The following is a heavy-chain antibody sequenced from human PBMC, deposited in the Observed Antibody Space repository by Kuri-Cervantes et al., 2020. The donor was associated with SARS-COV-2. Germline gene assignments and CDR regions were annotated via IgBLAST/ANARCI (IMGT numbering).Heavy chain of an antibody. D-gene: IGHD6-19*01. V-gene: IGHV4-34*01. CDR2: INHSGST. J-gene: IGHJ3*02. Sequence: SQTLSLTCAVYGGSFSGYYWSWIRQPPGKGLEWIGEINHSGSTNYNPSLKSRVTISVDTSKNQFSLKPSSVTAADTAVYYCARGDSSGWKGNAFDIWGQGTMVTVSS. CDR1: GGSFSGYY. CDR3: ARGDSSGWKGNAFDI.